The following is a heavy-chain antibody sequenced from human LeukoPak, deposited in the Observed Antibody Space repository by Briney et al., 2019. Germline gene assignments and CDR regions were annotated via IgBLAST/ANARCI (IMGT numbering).Heavy chain of an antibody. CDR2: ISGSGGGT. CDR3: AKRGVVIRVILVGFHKAAYYFDS. J-gene: IGHJ4*02. V-gene: IGHV3-23*01. Sequence: GGSLRLSCAVSGITVSNYGMSWVRQAPGKGLEWVAGISGSGGGTNCADSVKGRFTISRDNFKNTLYLQMNSLRAEDTAVYFCAKRGVVIRVILVGFHKAAYYFDSWGQGALVTVSS. CDR1: GITVSNYG. D-gene: IGHD3-22*01.